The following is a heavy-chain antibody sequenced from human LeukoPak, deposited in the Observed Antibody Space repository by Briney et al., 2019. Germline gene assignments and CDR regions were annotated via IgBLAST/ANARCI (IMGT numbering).Heavy chain of an antibody. J-gene: IGHJ4*02. V-gene: IGHV3-30-3*01. CDR3: ARDPWESSSWYVVY. CDR2: ISYDGSNK. Sequence: GGSLRLSCAASGFTFSSYAMHWVRQAPGKGLEWVAVISYDGSNKYYADSVKGRFTISRDNSKNTLYLQMNSLRGEDTAVYYCARDPWESSSWYVVYWGQGTLVTVSS. CDR1: GFTFSSYA. D-gene: IGHD6-13*01.